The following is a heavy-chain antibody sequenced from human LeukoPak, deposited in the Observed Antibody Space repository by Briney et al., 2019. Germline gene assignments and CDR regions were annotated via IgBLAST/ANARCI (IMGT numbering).Heavy chain of an antibody. Sequence: GGSLRLSCAASGFTFSNYRMNWVRQAPGRGLECVANINQDGSEKIYVDSVKGRFTISRDNAKNSLYLQMDSLRAEDTAVYYCVRGITFAYWGQGTQVTVSS. D-gene: IGHD1-14*01. CDR2: INQDGSEK. CDR1: GFTFSNYR. V-gene: IGHV3-7*04. J-gene: IGHJ4*02. CDR3: VRGITFAY.